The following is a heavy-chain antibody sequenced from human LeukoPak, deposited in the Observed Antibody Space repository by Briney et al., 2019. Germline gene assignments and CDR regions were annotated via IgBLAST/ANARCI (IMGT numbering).Heavy chain of an antibody. Sequence: PGGSLRLSCAASGFTFSSYAMSWVRQAPGKGLEWVSAISGSGGSTYYADSVKGRFTISRDNSKNTLYLQMNSVRAEDTAVYYCAKSSGYSYGEPFDYWGQGTLVTVSS. D-gene: IGHD5-18*01. CDR3: AKSSGYSYGEPFDY. CDR1: GFTFSSYA. V-gene: IGHV3-23*01. J-gene: IGHJ4*02. CDR2: ISGSGGST.